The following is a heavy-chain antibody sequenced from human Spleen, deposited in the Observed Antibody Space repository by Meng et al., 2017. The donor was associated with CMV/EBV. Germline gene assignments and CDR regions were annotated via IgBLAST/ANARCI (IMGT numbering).Heavy chain of an antibody. CDR1: GYMFTNYH. CDR2: ISPSGDNT. J-gene: IGHJ4*02. Sequence: ASVKVSCKASGYMFTNYHMHWVRQAPGQGLEWMGIISPSGDNTNYAQKFQGRVTMTRDTSISTAYMELSRLRSDDTAVYYCAREYCSSTSCSTFDYWGQGTLVTVSS. D-gene: IGHD2-2*01. V-gene: IGHV1-46*01. CDR3: AREYCSSTSCSTFDY.